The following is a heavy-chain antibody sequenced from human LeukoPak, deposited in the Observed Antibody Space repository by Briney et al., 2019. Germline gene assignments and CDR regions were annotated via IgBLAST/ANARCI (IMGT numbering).Heavy chain of an antibody. CDR1: GYTFTGYF. Sequence: ASVKVSCKASGYTFTGYFMHWVRQAPEQGLEWMGWINHNSGGTNYAQDFQGRVTMTRDTSISTAYMELSSLTCDDTAVYYCARDNWGNDYWGQRTLVTVSS. CDR3: ARDNWGNDY. J-gene: IGHJ4*02. V-gene: IGHV1-2*02. D-gene: IGHD7-27*01. CDR2: INHNSGGT.